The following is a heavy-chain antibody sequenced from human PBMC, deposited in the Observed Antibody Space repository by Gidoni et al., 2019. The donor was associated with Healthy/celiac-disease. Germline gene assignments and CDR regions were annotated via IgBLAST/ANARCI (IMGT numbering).Heavy chain of an antibody. J-gene: IGHJ4*02. CDR1: GYTFTSYY. CDR2: INPSGGST. Sequence: QVQLVQSGAEVKKPGASVKVSCKASGYTFTSYYMHWVRQAPGQGLGWMGIINPSGGSTSYAQKSQGRVTMTRDTSTSTVYMELSSLRSEDTAVYYCARGPMEITMIVVVMYFDYWGQGTLVTVSS. CDR3: ARGPMEITMIVVVMYFDY. D-gene: IGHD3-22*01. V-gene: IGHV1-46*01.